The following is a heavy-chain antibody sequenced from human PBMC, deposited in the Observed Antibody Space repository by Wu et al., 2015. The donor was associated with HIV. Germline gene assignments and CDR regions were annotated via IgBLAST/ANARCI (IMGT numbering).Heavy chain of an antibody. V-gene: IGHV1-69*05. J-gene: IGHJ6*02. D-gene: IGHD6-19*01. Sequence: QVQLVQEGREVKKPGSSMKVTCKASGDGFTSYAVSWVRQAPGHGLEWMGGINPLFGTTKHAPRFRDRVTFTTDESKSTVYMELSSLRFDDTAVYYCARNTDSVATSLYSLGVWGQGTTVTVSS. CDR3: ARNTDSVATSLYSLGV. CDR1: GDGFTSYA. CDR2: INPLFGTT.